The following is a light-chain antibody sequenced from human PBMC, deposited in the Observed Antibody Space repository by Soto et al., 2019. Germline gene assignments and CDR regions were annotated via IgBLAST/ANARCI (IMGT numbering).Light chain of an antibody. CDR1: SSDVGGYNY. V-gene: IGLV2-11*01. CDR3: CSYAGSPRYV. CDR2: DVS. Sequence: QSVLTHPRSVSGSPGQSVTISCTGTSSDVGGYNYVSWYQQHPGKAPKVMIYDVSERPSGVPDRFSGSKSGNTASLTISGLQAEDEADYYCCSYAGSPRYVFGTGTKLTVL. J-gene: IGLJ1*01.